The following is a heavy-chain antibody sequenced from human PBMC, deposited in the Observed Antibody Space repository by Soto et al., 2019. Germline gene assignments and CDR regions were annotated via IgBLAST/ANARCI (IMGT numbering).Heavy chain of an antibody. J-gene: IGHJ4*02. CDR2: ISGSGGST. CDR3: AKVTYSYPSEFDY. CDR1: GFTFSSYA. D-gene: IGHD1-26*01. V-gene: IGHV3-23*01. Sequence: GGSLRLSCAASGFTFSSYAMSWVRQAPGKGLEWVSTISGSGGSTYYADSVKGRFTISRDNSMITLYLQMNSLRAGDTAVYYCAKVTYSYPSEFDYWGQGTLVTVSS.